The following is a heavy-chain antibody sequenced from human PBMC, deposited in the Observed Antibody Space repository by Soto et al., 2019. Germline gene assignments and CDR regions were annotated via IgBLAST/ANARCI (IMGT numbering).Heavy chain of an antibody. CDR2: ISHSGIT. CDR3: ARENYYKMDV. V-gene: IGHV3-11*05. J-gene: IGHJ6*02. Sequence: QVQLVESGGGLVKPGGSLRLSCAASGFIFSDYYMTWIRQSPGKGLEWISYISHSGITNYADSVKGRFTISRDNAKNSLYLQMDSLRDEDTAVYYCARENYYKMDVWGQGTTVTVSS. CDR1: GFIFSDYY.